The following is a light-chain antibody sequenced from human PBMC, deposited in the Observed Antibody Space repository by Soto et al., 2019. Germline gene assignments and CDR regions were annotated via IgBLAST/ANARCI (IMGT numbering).Light chain of an antibody. Sequence: DIQMIQSPSSLSASVGDRVTITCQASQEISNYLKWYQQKPGKAPKLLIYDASKLERGGPSRFSGRGSGTVFNITLSSRQPEEFATYYCQQYDHLPRTFGRVTKVEIK. V-gene: IGKV1-33*01. J-gene: IGKJ1*01. CDR1: QEISNY. CDR2: DAS. CDR3: QQYDHLPRT.